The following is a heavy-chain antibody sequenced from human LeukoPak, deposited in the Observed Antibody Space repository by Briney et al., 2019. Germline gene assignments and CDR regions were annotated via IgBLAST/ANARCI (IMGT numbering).Heavy chain of an antibody. CDR3: VRHISMGQSPVLDWFDP. Sequence: GESLKISCKGSGYSFTNYWIGWVRQMAGKGLEWMGIIYPGDSDTRYSPSFQGQVTISADKSISTAYLQWNSLKASDTAMYYCVRHISMGQSPVLDWFDPWGQGTLVTVSS. CDR2: IYPGDSDT. V-gene: IGHV5-51*01. CDR1: GYSFTNYW. D-gene: IGHD6-19*01. J-gene: IGHJ5*02.